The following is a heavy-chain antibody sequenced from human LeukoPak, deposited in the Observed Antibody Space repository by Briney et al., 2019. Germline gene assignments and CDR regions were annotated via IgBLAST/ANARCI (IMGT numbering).Heavy chain of an antibody. CDR1: GDSVSSNSAA. CDR3: ARGVTAVGYYFDY. CDR2: TYYRSKWYN. Sequence: SQTLSLTCAISGDSVSSNSAAWNWIRQSPSRGLEWLGRTYYRSKWYNDYPLSVKSRITINPDTSKNQFSLHLNSMTPEDTAVYYCARGVTAVGYYFDYWGQGTLVTVSS. D-gene: IGHD6-25*01. V-gene: IGHV6-1*01. J-gene: IGHJ4*02.